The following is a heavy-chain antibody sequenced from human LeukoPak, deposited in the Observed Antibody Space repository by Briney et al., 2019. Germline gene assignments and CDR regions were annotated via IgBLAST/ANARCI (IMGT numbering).Heavy chain of an antibody. CDR3: ARGRDIAVVPAAILNDY. Sequence: ASVQVSCKASGYTFTTYDINWVRQATGQGLEWMGWMNPNNGYTGYAHKFQGRLTMTRDTSISTAYMELSSLRSEDTAVYYCARGRDIAVVPAAILNDYWGQGTLVSVSS. D-gene: IGHD2-2*01. J-gene: IGHJ4*02. V-gene: IGHV1-8*01. CDR1: GYTFTTYD. CDR2: MNPNNGYT.